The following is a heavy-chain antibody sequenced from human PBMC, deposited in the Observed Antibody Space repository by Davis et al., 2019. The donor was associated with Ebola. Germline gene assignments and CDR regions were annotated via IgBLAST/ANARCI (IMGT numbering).Heavy chain of an antibody. CDR2: ISASGGST. J-gene: IGHJ6*02. V-gene: IGHV3-23*01. Sequence: GESLKISCAASGFTFSSYAMSWVRQAPGKGLEWVSAISASGGSTYYADSVKGRFTISRDNSKNTLYLQMNSLRAEDTAVYYCAKEGIVVVLAAPYYYYGMDVWGQGTTVTVSS. D-gene: IGHD2-15*01. CDR3: AKEGIVVVLAAPYYYYGMDV. CDR1: GFTFSSYA.